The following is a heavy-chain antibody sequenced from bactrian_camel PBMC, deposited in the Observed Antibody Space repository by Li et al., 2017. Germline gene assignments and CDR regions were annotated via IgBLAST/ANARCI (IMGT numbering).Heavy chain of an antibody. CDR1: VDTIGRYC. Sequence: HVQLVESGGGSVQVGGSLRLSCVASVDTIGRYCMGWFRQIPDKEREGVAGIESDGSTSYADSVKGRFTISKDTAKNTLYLQMNSLKPEDTAMYYCAADTGRDGGSSVTYRMDFYGEGTQVTVS. CDR2: IESDGST. J-gene: IGHJ7*01. V-gene: IGHV3S55*01. D-gene: IGHD2*01.